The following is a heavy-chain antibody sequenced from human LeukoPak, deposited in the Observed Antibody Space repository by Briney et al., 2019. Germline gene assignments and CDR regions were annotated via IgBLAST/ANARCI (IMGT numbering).Heavy chain of an antibody. CDR2: ISSSSSYI. CDR1: GFTFSSYS. CDR3: ARGNGDGNYYYYYYMDV. D-gene: IGHD4-17*01. J-gene: IGHJ6*03. Sequence: GGSLRLSRAASGFTFSSYSMNWVRQAPGKGLEWVSSISSSSSYIYYADSVKGRFTISRDNAKNSLYLQMNSLRAEDTAVYYCARGNGDGNYYYYYYMDVWGKGTTVTVSS. V-gene: IGHV3-21*01.